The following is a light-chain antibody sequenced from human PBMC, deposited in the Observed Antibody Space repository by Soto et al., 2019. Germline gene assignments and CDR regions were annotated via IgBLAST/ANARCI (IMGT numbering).Light chain of an antibody. CDR2: EDN. CDR1: SGSIASGY. Sequence: NFMLTQPHSVSESTGKTVTISCTRSSGSIASGYVQWYQQRPGSAPTTVIYEDNHRPSGVPDRFSGSIDTSSNSASLTISGLKTEDEADYYCQSYHSSTPYVFGPGTKVTVL. CDR3: QSYHSSTPYV. J-gene: IGLJ1*01. V-gene: IGLV6-57*03.